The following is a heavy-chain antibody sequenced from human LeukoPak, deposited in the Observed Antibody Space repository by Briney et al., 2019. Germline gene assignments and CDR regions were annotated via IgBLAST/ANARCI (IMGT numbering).Heavy chain of an antibody. Sequence: GGSLRLSCAASGFTVSSNYMSWVRQAPGKGLEWVSIIYSDGSTYYADSVKGRFTISRDNPKNTLYLQMNSLRAEDTAVYYCARVTFNYFGSGDAFDIWGQGTMVTVPS. CDR2: IYSDGST. CDR3: ARVTFNYFGSGDAFDI. V-gene: IGHV3-66*01. J-gene: IGHJ3*02. CDR1: GFTVSSNY. D-gene: IGHD3-10*01.